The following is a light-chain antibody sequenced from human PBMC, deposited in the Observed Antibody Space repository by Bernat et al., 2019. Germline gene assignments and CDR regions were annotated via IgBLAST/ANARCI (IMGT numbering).Light chain of an antibody. V-gene: IGKV1-39*01. CDR1: QDISNY. CDR2: AAS. Sequence: DIQMTQSPSSLSASVGDRVTITCQASQDISNYLNWYQQKPGKAPKLLIYAASSLQSGVPSRFSGSGSGTDFTLNISSLQPEDFATYYCQQSYSTPWTFGQGTKVQIK. J-gene: IGKJ1*01. CDR3: QQSYSTPWT.